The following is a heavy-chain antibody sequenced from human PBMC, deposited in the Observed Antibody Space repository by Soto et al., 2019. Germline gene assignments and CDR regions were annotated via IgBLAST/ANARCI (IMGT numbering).Heavy chain of an antibody. D-gene: IGHD2-8*01. CDR3: ARNSYTVYAILCPDY. CDR1: GYTFTGYY. Sequence: ASVKVSCKASGYTFTGYYMHWVRQAPGQGLEWMGWISAYNGNTNYAQKLQGRVTMTTDTSTSTAYMELRSLRSDDTAVYYCARNSYTVYAILCPDYWGQGTLVTVSS. J-gene: IGHJ4*02. V-gene: IGHV1-18*04. CDR2: ISAYNGNT.